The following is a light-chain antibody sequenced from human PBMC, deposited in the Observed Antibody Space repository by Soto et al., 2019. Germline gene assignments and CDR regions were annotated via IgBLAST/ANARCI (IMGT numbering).Light chain of an antibody. J-gene: IGKJ4*01. V-gene: IGKV1-12*01. CDR3: QQADSFPLT. Sequence: DIQMAQSPSSVSASVGDRVTITCRASQLISTYLVWYQQKPGKAPKVLIYAAPSLQSGVPSRFSGSGSGTDFTLTISSLQPEDFATYYCQQADSFPLTFGGGTKVEIK. CDR1: QLISTY. CDR2: AAP.